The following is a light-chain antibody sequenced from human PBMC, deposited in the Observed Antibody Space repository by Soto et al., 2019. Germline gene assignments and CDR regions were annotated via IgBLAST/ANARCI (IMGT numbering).Light chain of an antibody. CDR2: GAS. J-gene: IGKJ1*01. CDR3: QRYTNWPPWT. CDR1: ESVSNK. Sequence: IVMTQSPATLSVSPGERATLSCRASESVSNKLAWYQRRPGQAPRLLIYGASTRASGIPDRFSGSGSGTGFSLTISSLQSEDFAVYYCQRYTNWPPWTFGQGTKVEIK. V-gene: IGKV3-15*01.